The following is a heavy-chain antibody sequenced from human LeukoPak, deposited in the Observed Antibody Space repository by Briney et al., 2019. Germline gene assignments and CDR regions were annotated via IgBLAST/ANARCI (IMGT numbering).Heavy chain of an antibody. J-gene: IGHJ4*02. D-gene: IGHD6-13*01. CDR3: ARMVHGSSWVDC. V-gene: IGHV3-53*01. Sequence: PGGSLRLSCAASGFTVSSNYMSWVRQAPGKGLEWVSVIYSGGSTYYADSVKGRFTISRDNSKNTLYLQMNSLRAEDTAVYYCARMVHGSSWVDCWGQGTLVTVSS. CDR1: GFTVSSNY. CDR2: IYSGGST.